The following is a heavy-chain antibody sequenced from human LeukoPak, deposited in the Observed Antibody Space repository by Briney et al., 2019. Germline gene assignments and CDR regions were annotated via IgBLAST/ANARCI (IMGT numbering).Heavy chain of an antibody. D-gene: IGHD3-16*01. J-gene: IGHJ6*02. Sequence: ASVKVSCEASGYTFTGYYMHWVRQAPGQGLEWMGWINPNSGGTNYAQKFQGRVTMTRDTSISTAYMELSRLRSDDTAVYYCARLRLGELYYYGMDVWGQGTTVTVSS. V-gene: IGHV1-2*02. CDR2: INPNSGGT. CDR3: ARLRLGELYYYGMDV. CDR1: GYTFTGYY.